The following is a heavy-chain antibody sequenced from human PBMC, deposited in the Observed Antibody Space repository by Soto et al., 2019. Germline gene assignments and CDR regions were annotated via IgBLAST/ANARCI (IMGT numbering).Heavy chain of an antibody. CDR1: GYTFTSYW. D-gene: IGHD2-8*02. CDR2: IYPGDSDT. J-gene: IGHJ4*02. V-gene: IGHV5-51*01. Sequence: PGESLKISCKGSGYTFTSYWISWVRQMPGEGLEWMGAIYPGDSDTRYSPSFQGQVTISADKSISTAYMQWSSLQASDSAIYYCVKDPVSGGTGGAYFDYWGQGTLVTVSS. CDR3: VKDPVSGGTGGAYFDY.